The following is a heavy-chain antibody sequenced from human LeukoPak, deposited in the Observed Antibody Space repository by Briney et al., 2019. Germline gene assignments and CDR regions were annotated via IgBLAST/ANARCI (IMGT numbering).Heavy chain of an antibody. CDR1: GYTFTSYA. CDR3: ARATAICSSTSCYRWGFDY. CDR2: INTDTGNP. D-gene: IGHD2-2*02. J-gene: IGHJ4*02. Sequence: ASVKVSCKASGYTFTSYAMNWVRQSPGQGLEWMGWINTDTGNPTYAQGFIGRFVFSLDTSVSTAYLQISSLKAEDTAVYYCARATAICSSTSCYRWGFDYWGQGTLVTVSS. V-gene: IGHV7-4-1*02.